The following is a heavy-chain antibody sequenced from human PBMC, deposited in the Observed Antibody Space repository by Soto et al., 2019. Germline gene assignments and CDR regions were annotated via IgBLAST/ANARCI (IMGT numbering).Heavy chain of an antibody. CDR2: IRIDSNHI. CDR3: ARDLSYAFDY. Sequence: EVHLVESGGGLVQPGGSLRLSCAASGFIFTSYSMNWVRQAPGKGLEWLSYIRIDSNHIGYADSVRGRFTISSDIAKNSLYLQMNSLRDDDTAVYYCARDLSYAFDYWGQGTLVTVSS. J-gene: IGHJ4*02. D-gene: IGHD1-26*01. CDR1: GFIFTSYS. V-gene: IGHV3-48*02.